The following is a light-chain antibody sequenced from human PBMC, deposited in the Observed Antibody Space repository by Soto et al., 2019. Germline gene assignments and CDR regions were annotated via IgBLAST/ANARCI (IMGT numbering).Light chain of an antibody. J-gene: IGLJ1*01. CDR3: SSYAGGDSFV. Sequence: QSVLTQPVSVSWSPGQSITISCTVTSSDLAIYNYVSWYQQHPGKAPKLLLHEVRDRPSGVPDRFSGSKSGNTASLTVSGLQAEDEADYYCSSYAGGDSFVFGTGTKV. V-gene: IGLV2-8*01. CDR2: EVR. CDR1: SSDLAIYNY.